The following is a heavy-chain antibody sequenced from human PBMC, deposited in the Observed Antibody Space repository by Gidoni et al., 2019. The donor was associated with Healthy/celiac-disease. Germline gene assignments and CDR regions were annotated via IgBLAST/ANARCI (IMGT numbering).Heavy chain of an antibody. CDR1: GVTFSSYS. CDR2: SSSSSSYI. CDR3: ARGRDGYKPPDY. D-gene: IGHD5-12*01. V-gene: IGHV3-21*01. Sequence: EVQLGESGGGLVKPGGSRRLSCAASGVTFSSYSMNWVRQAPGKGLEWVSSSSSSSSYIYYADSVKGRFTISRDNAKNSLYLQMNSLRAEDTAVYYCARGRDGYKPPDYWGQGTLVTVSS. J-gene: IGHJ4*02.